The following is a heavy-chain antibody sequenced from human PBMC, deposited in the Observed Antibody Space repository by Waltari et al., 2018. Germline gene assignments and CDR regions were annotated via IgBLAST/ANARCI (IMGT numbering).Heavy chain of an antibody. J-gene: IGHJ5*02. Sequence: QVQLVQSGAEVKKPGASVKVSCKDSGYTLTSYYMHWVRQAPGQGREWMGIIHPSGASTIYAQKFQGIVTLTRDTSTSTVYMELGSLRSEDTAVYYCAGADSSGYGGWFDPWGQGTLVTVSS. CDR2: IHPSGAST. V-gene: IGHV1-46*03. D-gene: IGHD3-22*01. CDR3: AGADSSGYGGWFDP. CDR1: GYTLTSYY.